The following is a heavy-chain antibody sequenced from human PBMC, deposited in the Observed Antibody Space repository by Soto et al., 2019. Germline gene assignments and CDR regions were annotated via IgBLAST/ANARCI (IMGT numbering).Heavy chain of an antibody. CDR2: INPKSGGT. V-gene: IGHV1-2*04. CDR1: GYSFTDYH. J-gene: IGHJ6*02. Sequence: ASVKVSCKASGYSFTDYHIHWVRQAPGQGLEWLGRINPKSGGTSTAQKFQGWVTMTTDTSISTASMELTRLTSDDTAIYYCARGDSTDCSNGVCSFFYNHDMDVWGQGTTVT. D-gene: IGHD2-8*01. CDR3: ARGDSTDCSNGVCSFFYNHDMDV.